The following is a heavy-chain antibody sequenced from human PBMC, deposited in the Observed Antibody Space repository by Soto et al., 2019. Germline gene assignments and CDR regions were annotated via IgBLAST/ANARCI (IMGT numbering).Heavy chain of an antibody. CDR3: MRSHGAY. CDR2: ISYSVTA. J-gene: IGHJ4*02. V-gene: IGHV4-61*01. D-gene: IGHD2-8*01. CDR1: GGSVSSGPYH. Sequence: QVQLQESGPGLVKTSETLSLTCTVSGGSVSSGPYHWNWVRPPPGKGLEWCVHISYSVTANYNPTLRGRVTMATDTSLNQCSLRRTSVTAADTAVYYCMRSHGAYWGQGALVTVSP.